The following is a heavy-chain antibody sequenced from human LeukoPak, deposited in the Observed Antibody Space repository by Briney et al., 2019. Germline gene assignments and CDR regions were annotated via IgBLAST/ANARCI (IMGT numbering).Heavy chain of an antibody. J-gene: IGHJ6*03. Sequence: PGGSLRLSCAASGFTFSSYWMSWVRQAPGKGLEWVANIKQDGSETYYVDSVKGRFTISRDNAKNSLYLQMNSLRAEDTAVYYCARDIYYYYYYYMDVWGKGTTVTVSS. CDR3: ARDIYYYYYYYMDV. V-gene: IGHV3-7*01. CDR1: GFTFSSYW. D-gene: IGHD2-21*01. CDR2: IKQDGSET.